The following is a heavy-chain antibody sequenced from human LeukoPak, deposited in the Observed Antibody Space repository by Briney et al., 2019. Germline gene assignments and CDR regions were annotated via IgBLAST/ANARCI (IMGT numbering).Heavy chain of an antibody. CDR2: IIGSGRST. Sequence: GGSLRLSCAASGFTFNSYVMNWVRQAPGKELEWGSGIIGSGRSTYYADSVKGRFSISRDNSKNTVYLQMNSLRVEDTAVYFCAKGFNYYASGSHFDSWGQGTLVTVSS. D-gene: IGHD3-10*01. CDR3: AKGFNYYASGSHFDS. V-gene: IGHV3-23*01. CDR1: GFTFNSYV. J-gene: IGHJ4*02.